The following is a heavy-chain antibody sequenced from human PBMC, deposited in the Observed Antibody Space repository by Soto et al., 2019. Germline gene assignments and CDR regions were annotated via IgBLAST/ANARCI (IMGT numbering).Heavy chain of an antibody. D-gene: IGHD2-15*01. CDR1: GFTVSSNS. CDR3: ARELGGSWYNWFDP. V-gene: IGHV3-53*01. Sequence: LRLTCAVSGFTVSSNSITWVRQAPGQGLEWVSVLHSDVSTYYVDSVKGRFVISRDNSKNTVYLQMNSLRAEDTAIYYCARELGGSWYNWFDPWGQGTLVTVSS. CDR2: LHSDVST. J-gene: IGHJ5*02.